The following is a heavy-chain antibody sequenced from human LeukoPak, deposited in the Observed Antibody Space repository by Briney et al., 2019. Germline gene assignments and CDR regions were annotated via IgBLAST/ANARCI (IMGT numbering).Heavy chain of an antibody. CDR1: GGSISSGGYY. V-gene: IGHV4-31*03. J-gene: IGHJ4*02. CDR3: ARVYYGSGSPYFDY. CDR2: IYYSGST. Sequence: PQTLSLTCTVSGGSISSGGYYWSWIRQHPGKGLEWIGYIYYSGSTYYNPSLKSRVTISVDTSKNQFSLKLSSVTAADTAVYYCARVYYGSGSPYFDYWGQGTLVTVSS. D-gene: IGHD3-10*01.